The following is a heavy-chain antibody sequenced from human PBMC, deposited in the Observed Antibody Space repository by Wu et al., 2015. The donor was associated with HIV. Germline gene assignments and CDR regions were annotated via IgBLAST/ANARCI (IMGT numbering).Heavy chain of an antibody. CDR1: GYTFTSYG. CDR3: ARDMPSIYDSSGHKSLDI. D-gene: IGHD3-22*01. J-gene: IGHJ3*02. Sequence: QVQLVQSGAEVKKPGASVKVSCKASGYTFTSYGISWVRQAPGQGLEWMGWISAYNGNTNYAQKLQGRVTMTTDTSTSTAYMELRSLRSDDTAVYFCARDMPSIYDSSGHKSLDIWGQGTVVAVSS. CDR2: ISAYNGNT. V-gene: IGHV1-18*01.